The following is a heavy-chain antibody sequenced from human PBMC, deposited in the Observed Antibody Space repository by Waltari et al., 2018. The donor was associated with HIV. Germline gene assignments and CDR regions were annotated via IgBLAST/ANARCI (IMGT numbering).Heavy chain of an antibody. CDR3: ARAETAYYDSSGYVWYYGMDV. V-gene: IGHV1-2*02. D-gene: IGHD3-22*01. CDR2: INPNSGGT. Sequence: WMGWINPNSGGTNYAQKFQGRVTVTRDTSISTAYMELSRLRSDDTAVYYCARAETAYYDSSGYVWYYGMDVWGQGTTVTVSS. J-gene: IGHJ6*02.